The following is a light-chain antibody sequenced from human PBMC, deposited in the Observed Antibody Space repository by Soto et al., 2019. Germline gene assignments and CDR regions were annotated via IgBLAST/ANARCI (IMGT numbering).Light chain of an antibody. Sequence: AIRVTQSPSSFSASTGDRVTITCRASQGISSYLAWYQQKPGKAPKLLIYAASTFQSGVPSRFSGSGSGTDFTLTISCLQSEDFATYYCQQYYSYPQTFGQGTKVEIK. CDR3: QQYYSYPQT. V-gene: IGKV1-8*01. CDR1: QGISSY. J-gene: IGKJ1*01. CDR2: AAS.